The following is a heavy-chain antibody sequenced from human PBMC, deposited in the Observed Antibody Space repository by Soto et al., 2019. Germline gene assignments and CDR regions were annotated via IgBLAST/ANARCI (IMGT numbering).Heavy chain of an antibody. D-gene: IGHD3-10*01. CDR1: GLTFSTSA. J-gene: IGHJ5*02. CDR2: ISHDGSHE. Sequence: QGHLHESGGGVVQPGRSLRLSCAASGLTFSTSAMHWVRQAPGKGLEWVAMISHDGSHEYYGDSVKGRFSVSRDNSHNTLHLQMNSLRIEDTAVYFCARNTDHRLVRGWLDPWGQGTLVTVSS. V-gene: IGHV3-30-3*01. CDR3: ARNTDHRLVRGWLDP.